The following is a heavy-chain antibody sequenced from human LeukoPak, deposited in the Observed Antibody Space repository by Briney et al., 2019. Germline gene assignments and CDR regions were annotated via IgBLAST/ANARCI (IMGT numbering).Heavy chain of an antibody. J-gene: IGHJ3*02. V-gene: IGHV3-30*18. CDR2: ISYDGSNK. CDR1: GSTFSSYG. CDR3: AKDYYGSGRPFDI. Sequence: GRSLRLSCAASGSTFSSYGMHWVRQAPGKGLEWVAVISYDGSNKYYADSVKGRFTISRDNSKNTLYLQMNSLRAEDTAVYYCAKDYYGSGRPFDIWGQGTMVTVSS. D-gene: IGHD3-10*01.